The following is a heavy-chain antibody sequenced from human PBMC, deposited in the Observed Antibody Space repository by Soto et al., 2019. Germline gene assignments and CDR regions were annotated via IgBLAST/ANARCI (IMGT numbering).Heavy chain of an antibody. CDR3: ARALDIEYYYYYMDV. Sequence: QVQLVQSGAEVKKPGSSVKVSCKASGGTFSSYTISWVRQAPGQGLEWMGWIIPILGIANYAQKFQGRVTITADKSTSTAYMELSSLRSEDTAVYYCARALDIEYYYYYMDVWGKGTTVTVSS. V-gene: IGHV1-69*02. J-gene: IGHJ6*03. D-gene: IGHD5-12*01. CDR1: GGTFSSYT. CDR2: IIPILGIA.